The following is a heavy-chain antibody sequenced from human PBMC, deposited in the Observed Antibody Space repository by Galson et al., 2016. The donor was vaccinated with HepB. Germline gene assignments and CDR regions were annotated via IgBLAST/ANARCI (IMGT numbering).Heavy chain of an antibody. J-gene: IGHJ4*02. CDR3: ASSEFSSSYFDY. Sequence: SVKVSCKASGYTFTSYYMHWVRQAPGQGLEWMGILNPSGNSTSYAQKFQGRVTMTRDTSTSTVYLELSSLRSEDTAVYYCASSEFSSSYFDYWGQGTLATVSS. CDR2: LNPSGNST. CDR1: GYTFTSYY. V-gene: IGHV1-46*01. D-gene: IGHD6-6*01.